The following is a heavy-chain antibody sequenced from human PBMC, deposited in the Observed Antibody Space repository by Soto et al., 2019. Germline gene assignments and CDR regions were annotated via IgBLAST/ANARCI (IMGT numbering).Heavy chain of an antibody. CDR3: AKAAN. CDR2: ISGSGGST. D-gene: IGHD6-25*01. V-gene: IGHV3-23*01. CDR1: GFTFSSYA. Sequence: GSVKVSCAASGFTFSSYAMSCVVRSALRCREEVSAISGSGGSTYYADSVKGRFTISRDNSKNTLYLQMNSLRAEDTAGYYCAKAANLGQGTLVTVSS. J-gene: IGHJ4*02.